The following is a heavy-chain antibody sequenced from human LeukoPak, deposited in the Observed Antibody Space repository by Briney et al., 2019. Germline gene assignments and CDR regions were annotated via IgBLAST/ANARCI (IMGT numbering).Heavy chain of an antibody. V-gene: IGHV3-30*04. Sequence: GRSLRLSCAASGFTFSSYAMHWVRQAPGKGLEWVAVKSYDGSNKYYADSVKGRFTISRDNSKNTLYLQMNSLRAEDTAVYYCAELLWFGDPFDYWGQGTLVTVSS. CDR2: KSYDGSNK. CDR1: GFTFSSYA. J-gene: IGHJ4*02. D-gene: IGHD3-10*01. CDR3: AELLWFGDPFDY.